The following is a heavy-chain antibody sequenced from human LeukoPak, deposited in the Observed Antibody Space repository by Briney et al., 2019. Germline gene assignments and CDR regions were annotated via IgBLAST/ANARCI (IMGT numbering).Heavy chain of an antibody. CDR2: IYYSGST. Sequence: ASETLSLTCTVSGFSVSSGSYYWGWIRQPPGKGLEWIGYIYYSGSTNYNPSLKSRATISVDTSKNQFSLKLSSVTAADTAVYYCARVGAAAGSLDYWGQGTLVTVSS. CDR3: ARVGAAAGSLDY. V-gene: IGHV4-61*01. CDR1: GFSVSSGSYY. J-gene: IGHJ4*02. D-gene: IGHD6-13*01.